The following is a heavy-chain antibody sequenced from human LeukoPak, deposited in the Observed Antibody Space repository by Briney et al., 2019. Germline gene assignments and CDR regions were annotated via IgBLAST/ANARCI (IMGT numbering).Heavy chain of an antibody. CDR2: MNPNSGNT. V-gene: IGHV1-8*01. Sequence: ASVKVSCKASGYTFTSYDINWVRQATGQGLEWMGWMNPNSGNTGYAQKFQGRVTMTRNTSISTAYVELSSLRSEDTAVYYCARAIGITIFGVATSANWFDPWGQGTLVTVSS. D-gene: IGHD3-3*01. CDR3: ARAIGITIFGVATSANWFDP. CDR1: GYTFTSYD. J-gene: IGHJ5*02.